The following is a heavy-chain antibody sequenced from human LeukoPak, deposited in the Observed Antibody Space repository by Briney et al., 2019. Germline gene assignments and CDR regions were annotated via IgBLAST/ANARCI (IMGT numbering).Heavy chain of an antibody. J-gene: IGHJ3*02. CDR3: ARRNDFDI. CDR1: GGSISGDH. V-gene: IGHV4-59*08. Sequence: KPSETLSLTCTASGGSISGDHWNWIRQPPGKGLEWIGNIYYSGNTNYNPYLKSRVTISVDTSKNQFSLKLSSVTAADTAVYYGARRNDFDIWGQGTMVTVSS. CDR2: IYYSGNT.